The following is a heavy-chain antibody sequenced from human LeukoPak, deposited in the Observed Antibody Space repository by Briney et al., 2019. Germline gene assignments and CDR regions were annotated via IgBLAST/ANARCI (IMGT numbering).Heavy chain of an antibody. CDR3: AREIYCGVDCYSGGAPDY. J-gene: IGHJ4*02. D-gene: IGHD2-21*02. V-gene: IGHV3-21*01. CDR1: GFTFSSYS. Sequence: PGGSLRLSCAASGFTFSSYSMNWVRQAPGKGLEWVSSISSSSSYIYYADSVKGRFTISRDNAKNSLYLQMNSLRAEDTAVYYCAREIYCGVDCYSGGAPDYWGQGTLVTVSS. CDR2: ISSSSSYI.